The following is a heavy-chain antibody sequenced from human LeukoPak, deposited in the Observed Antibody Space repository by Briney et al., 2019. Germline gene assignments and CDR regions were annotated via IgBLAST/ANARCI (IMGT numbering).Heavy chain of an antibody. CDR2: IIPILGIA. Sequence: SVEVSCKASGGTFSSYAISWVRQAPGQGLEWMGRIIPILGIANYAQKFQGRVTITADKSTSTAYMELSSLRSEDTAVYYCARGPSFVAARYYFDYWGQGTLVTVSS. J-gene: IGHJ4*02. CDR1: GGTFSSYA. V-gene: IGHV1-69*04. CDR3: ARGPSFVAARYYFDY. D-gene: IGHD5-12*01.